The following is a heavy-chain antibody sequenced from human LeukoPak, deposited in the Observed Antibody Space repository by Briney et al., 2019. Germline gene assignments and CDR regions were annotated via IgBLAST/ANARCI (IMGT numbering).Heavy chain of an antibody. CDR2: INPNSGGT. Sequence: GASVKVSCKASGYTFTSYGISWVRQAPGQGLEWMGWINPNSGGTNYAQKFQGWVTMTRDTSISTAYMELSRLRSDDTAVYYCASDTGYGMDVWGQGTTVTVSS. CDR1: GYTFTSYG. J-gene: IGHJ6*02. D-gene: IGHD4-17*01. CDR3: ASDTGYGMDV. V-gene: IGHV1-2*04.